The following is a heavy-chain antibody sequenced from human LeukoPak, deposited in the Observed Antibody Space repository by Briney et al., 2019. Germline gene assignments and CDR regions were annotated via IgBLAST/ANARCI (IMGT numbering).Heavy chain of an antibody. CDR2: MNPNSANT. V-gene: IGHV1-8*01. J-gene: IGHJ4*02. D-gene: IGHD5-12*01. CDR1: GYTFTSYD. CDR3: ARGEWLRHFDY. Sequence: ASVKVSCKTSGYTFTSYDINWVRQATGQGLEWMGWMNPNSANTGYAQRFQGRVTMTRNTSISTAYMELSSLRSDDTAVYYCARGEWLRHFDYWGQGTLVTVSS.